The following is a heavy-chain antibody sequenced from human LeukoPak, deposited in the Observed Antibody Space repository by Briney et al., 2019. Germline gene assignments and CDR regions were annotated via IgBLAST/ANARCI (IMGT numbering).Heavy chain of an antibody. J-gene: IGHJ6*02. CDR1: GFTFSSYG. D-gene: IGHD3-3*01. V-gene: IGHV3-33*01. Sequence: GGSLRLSCAASGFTFSSYGMHWVRQAPGKGLEWVAVIWYDGSNKYYADSVKGRYTISRDNAKNSLYLQMNSLRAEDTAVYYCARVGVSHYDFWSGGKKALDYYYGMDVWGQGTTVTVSS. CDR3: ARVGVSHYDFWSGGKKALDYYYGMDV. CDR2: IWYDGSNK.